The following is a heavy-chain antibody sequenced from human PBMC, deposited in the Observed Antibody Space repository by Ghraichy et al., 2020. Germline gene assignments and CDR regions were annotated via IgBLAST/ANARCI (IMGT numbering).Heavy chain of an antibody. Sequence: SETLSLTCTVSGGSISSYYWSWIRQPPGKGLEWIGYIYYSGSTNYNPSLKSRVTISVDTSKNQFSLKLSPVTAADTAVYYCARELTYYDYVWGSYRDKLYDAFDIWGQGTMVTVSS. J-gene: IGHJ3*02. CDR2: IYYSGST. D-gene: IGHD3-16*02. CDR1: GGSISSYY. CDR3: ARELTYYDYVWGSYRDKLYDAFDI. V-gene: IGHV4-59*01.